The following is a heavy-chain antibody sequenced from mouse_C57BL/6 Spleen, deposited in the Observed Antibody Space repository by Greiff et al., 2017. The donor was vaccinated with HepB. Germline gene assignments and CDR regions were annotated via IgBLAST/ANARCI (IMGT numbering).Heavy chain of an antibody. CDR1: GYTFTDYE. J-gene: IGHJ1*03. D-gene: IGHD1-1*01. CDR3: TRSLITTVVAKDV. Sequence: QVHVKQSGAELVRPGASVTLSCKASGYTFTDYEMHWVKQTPVHGLEWMGAIDPETGGTAYNQKFKGKAILTADKSSSTAYMALRSLTSEDSAVYYCTRSLITTVVAKDVWGTGTTVTVSS. V-gene: IGHV1-15*01. CDR2: IDPETGGT.